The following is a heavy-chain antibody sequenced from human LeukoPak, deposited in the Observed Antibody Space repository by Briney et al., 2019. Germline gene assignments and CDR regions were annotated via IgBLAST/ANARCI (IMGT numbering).Heavy chain of an antibody. Sequence: GGSLRLSCAASGFTFSSYEMNWVRQAPGKGLEWVSVIYSGGSTYYADSVKGRFTISRDNSKNTLYLQMNSLRAEDTAVYYCARDRSECSGGSCYSRGFDYWGQGTLVTVSS. CDR1: GFTFSSYE. J-gene: IGHJ4*02. D-gene: IGHD2-15*01. CDR3: ARDRSECSGGSCYSRGFDY. CDR2: IYSGGST. V-gene: IGHV3-53*01.